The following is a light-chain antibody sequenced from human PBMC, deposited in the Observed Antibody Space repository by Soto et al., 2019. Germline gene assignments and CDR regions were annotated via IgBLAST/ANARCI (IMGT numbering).Light chain of an antibody. CDR3: QQYGTSPDYT. CDR2: GAS. J-gene: IGKJ2*01. Sequence: EIVLTQSPGTLSLSPGERATLSCRASQSVSSSFLAWYQQKPGQAPRLLIYGASSRASGTPDRFSGSGSGTDFTLTISRLEPEDFAVYYCQQYGTSPDYTFGQGTKLEIK. V-gene: IGKV3-20*01. CDR1: QSVSSSF.